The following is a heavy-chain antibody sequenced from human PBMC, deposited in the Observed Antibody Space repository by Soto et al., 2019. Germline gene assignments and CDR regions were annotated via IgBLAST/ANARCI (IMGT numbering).Heavy chain of an antibody. CDR3: ARDTAIYDILTNYYYYYGMDV. CDR1: GYRFTGFW. V-gene: IGHV5-10-1*01. D-gene: IGHD3-9*01. CDR2: IDPNDSFI. Sequence: PGESLKISCQGSGYRFTGFWLNWVRQRPGKGLEWVGRIDPNDSFINYSPPFEGHVTISADKSISTAYLQMNSLRAEDTAVYYCARDTAIYDILTNYYYYYGMDVWGQGTTVTVSS. J-gene: IGHJ6*02.